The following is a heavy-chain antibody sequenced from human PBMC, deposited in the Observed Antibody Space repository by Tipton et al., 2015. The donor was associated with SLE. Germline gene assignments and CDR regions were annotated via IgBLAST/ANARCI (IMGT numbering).Heavy chain of an antibody. Sequence: QLVQSGAEVKKPGASVKVSCKASGYTFISYGISWVRQAPGQGLEWMGRINPKSAGTKYGQNFQGRVTMTIDTSMSTVYMELSSLTSDDTAVYYCARDITWNWSGPWGQGTLVTVSS. J-gene: IGHJ5*02. CDR2: INPKSAGT. CDR3: ARDITWNWSGP. CDR1: GYTFISYG. V-gene: IGHV1-2*06.